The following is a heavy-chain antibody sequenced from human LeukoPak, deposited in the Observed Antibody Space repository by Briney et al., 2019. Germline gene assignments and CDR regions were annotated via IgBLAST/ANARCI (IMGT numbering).Heavy chain of an antibody. Sequence: GASVKVSCKASGYTFTSYYMHWVRQAPGQRLEWMGIINPSGGSTSYAQKFQGRVTMTRDTSTSTVYMELSSLRSEDTAVYYCARGPRSRYCSSTSCYPHYYMDVWGKGTTVTVSS. J-gene: IGHJ6*03. V-gene: IGHV1-46*01. CDR3: ARGPRSRYCSSTSCYPHYYMDV. CDR2: INPSGGST. CDR1: GYTFTSYY. D-gene: IGHD2-2*01.